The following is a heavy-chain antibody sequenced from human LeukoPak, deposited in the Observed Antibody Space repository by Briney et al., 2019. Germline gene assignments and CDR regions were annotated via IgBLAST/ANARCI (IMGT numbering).Heavy chain of an antibody. D-gene: IGHD2-2*01. CDR2: IYHSEST. J-gene: IGHJ2*01. CDR1: GGSISSGGYS. Sequence: SETLSLTCAVSGGSISSGGYSWSWIRQPPGKGLEWIGYIYHSESTYYNPSLKSRVTISVDRSKNQFSLKLSSVTAADTAVYYCARTPAGYFDLWGRGTLVTVSS. CDR3: ARTPAGYFDL. V-gene: IGHV4-30-2*01.